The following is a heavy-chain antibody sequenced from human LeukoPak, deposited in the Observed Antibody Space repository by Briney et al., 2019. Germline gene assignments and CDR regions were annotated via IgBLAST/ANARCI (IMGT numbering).Heavy chain of an antibody. CDR3: AKDGVLRYFDWLPRTGIDY. CDR1: GLTFSSYG. V-gene: IGHV3-30*02. D-gene: IGHD3-9*01. J-gene: IGHJ4*02. CDR2: IRYDGSNK. Sequence: GGSLRLSCAASGLTFSSYGMHWVRQAPGKGLEWVAFIRYDGSNKYYADSVKGRFTISRDNSKNTLYLQMNSLRAEDTAVYYCAKDGVLRYFDWLPRTGIDYWGQGTLVTVSS.